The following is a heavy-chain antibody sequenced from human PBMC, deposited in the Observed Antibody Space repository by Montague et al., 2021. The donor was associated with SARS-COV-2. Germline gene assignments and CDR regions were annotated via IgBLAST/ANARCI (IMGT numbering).Heavy chain of an antibody. Sequence: PALVKPTQTLTLTRTFSGFPLSTSGMCVSWIRQPPGKALEWLARIDWDDDKYYSTSLKTRLTISKDTSKNQVVLTMTNMDPVDTATYYCARTHYDILPGYYYDMDVWGQGTTVTVSS. CDR3: ARTHYDILPGYYYDMDV. J-gene: IGHJ6*02. CDR1: GFPLSTSGMC. CDR2: IDWDDDK. V-gene: IGHV2-70*11. D-gene: IGHD3-9*01.